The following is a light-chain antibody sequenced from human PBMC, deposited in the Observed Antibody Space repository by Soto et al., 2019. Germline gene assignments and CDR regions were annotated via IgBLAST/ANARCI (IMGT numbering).Light chain of an antibody. J-gene: IGLJ1*01. V-gene: IGLV2-14*01. CDR3: NSYTSSNTDV. Sequence: QSALTQPASVSGSPGQSITISCTGNSSDIGDYNYVSWYQQHPGKAPKLMIYEVTNRPSGVSNRFSGSKSGNTASLTISGLQAEDEADYYCNSYTSSNTDVFGTGTKLTVL. CDR2: EVT. CDR1: SSDIGDYNY.